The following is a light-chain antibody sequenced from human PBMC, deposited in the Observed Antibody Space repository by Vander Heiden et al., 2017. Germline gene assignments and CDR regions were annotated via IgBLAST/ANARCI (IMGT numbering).Light chain of an antibody. V-gene: IGKV1-5*03. J-gene: IGKJ2*01. CDR2: KAS. CDR1: QRISIW. Sequence: IPLPQSPSTLSASAGDRVTITCRASQRISIWLAWYQQKPGQAPNLLIYKASNLETGVPSRFSGSGSGTDFTLTISSLQPEDVATYYCQHYNNFPYTFGQGTKLEIK. CDR3: QHYNNFPYT.